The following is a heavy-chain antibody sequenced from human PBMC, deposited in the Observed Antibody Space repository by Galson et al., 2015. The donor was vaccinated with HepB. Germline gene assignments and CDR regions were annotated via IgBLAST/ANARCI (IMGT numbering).Heavy chain of an antibody. D-gene: IGHD2-21*01. J-gene: IGHJ4*02. CDR3: ARDTTLGDYYSVRGRYRRFDY. CDR1: GGTFSSYT. CDR2: ISAYNGNT. V-gene: IGHV1-18*01. Sequence: SVKVSCKASGGTFSSYTISWVRQAPGQGLEWMGWISAYNGNTNYAQKLQGRVTMTTDTSTSTAYMELRSLRSDDTAVYYCARDTTLGDYYSVRGRYRRFDYWGQGTLVTVSS.